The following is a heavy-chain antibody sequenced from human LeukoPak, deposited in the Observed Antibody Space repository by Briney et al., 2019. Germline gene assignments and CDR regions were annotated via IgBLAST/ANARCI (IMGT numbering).Heavy chain of an antibody. D-gene: IGHD6-13*01. CDR3: ARGEMAAGQFDY. Sequence: ASVKVSCKASGGTFISCAISWVRQAPGQGLEWMGRIIPIFGTANYAQKFQGRVTITTDESTSTAYTELSSLRSEDTAVYYCARGEMAAGQFDYWGQGTLVTVSS. J-gene: IGHJ4*02. CDR1: GGTFISCA. CDR2: IIPIFGTA. V-gene: IGHV1-69*05.